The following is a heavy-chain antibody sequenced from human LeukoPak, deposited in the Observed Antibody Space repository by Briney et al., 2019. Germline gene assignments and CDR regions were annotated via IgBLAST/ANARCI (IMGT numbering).Heavy chain of an antibody. CDR2: IYYSGST. V-gene: IGHV4-59*12. CDR1: GGCISSYY. CDR3: AGPKYYFDY. J-gene: IGHJ4*02. Sequence: SETLPLTCTVSGGCISSYYWSWIRQPPGKGLEWIGYIYYSGSTNYNPSLKSRVTITVDTSKNQFSLKLSSVTAADTAVYYCAGPKYYFDYWGQGTLVTVSS.